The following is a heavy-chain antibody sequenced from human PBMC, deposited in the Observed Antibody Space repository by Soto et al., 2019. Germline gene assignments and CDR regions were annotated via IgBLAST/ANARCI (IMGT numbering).Heavy chain of an antibody. Sequence: EVQLLESGGGLVQPGGSLRLSCAASGFTFISYAMNWVRQAPGKGLEWVSAISGSDSRTYYADSVKGRFTISRDNYKKTLYLQMNRLRAEDTAVYYCAKVGSHSGSHYDAFDIWGQGTMVTVSS. CDR2: ISGSDSRT. CDR3: AKVGSHSGSHYDAFDI. CDR1: GFTFISYA. D-gene: IGHD1-26*01. V-gene: IGHV3-23*01. J-gene: IGHJ3*02.